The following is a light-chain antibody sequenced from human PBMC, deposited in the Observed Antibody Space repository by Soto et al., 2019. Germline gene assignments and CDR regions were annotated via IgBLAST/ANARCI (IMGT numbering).Light chain of an antibody. J-gene: IGLJ1*01. V-gene: IGLV2-14*01. CDR2: EVS. Sequence: QSVLTQHASVSGSPGQSITISCTGTSSDVGGYNYVSWYQQHPGKAPKLMIYEVSNRPSGGSNRFSGSKSGNTASLTISGLQAEDEADYYCSSYTSSSIFYVFGTGTKVTVL. CDR1: SSDVGGYNY. CDR3: SSYTSSSIFYV.